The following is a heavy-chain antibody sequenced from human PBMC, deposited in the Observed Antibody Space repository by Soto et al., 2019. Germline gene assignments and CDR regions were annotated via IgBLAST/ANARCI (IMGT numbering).Heavy chain of an antibody. CDR3: AIVRVADSPLDH. CDR1: GFIFSNNG. CDR2: MSYDGSAK. D-gene: IGHD3-10*02. J-gene: IGHJ4*02. V-gene: IGHV3-30*02. Sequence: PGGSLILSCEGSGFIFSNNGMHWVRQAPGKGLEWVAFMSYDGSAKFLADSVKGRFTISRDNSKSTLFLHMSSLRAEDTAMYYCAIVRVADSPLDHWGQGTLVTVSS.